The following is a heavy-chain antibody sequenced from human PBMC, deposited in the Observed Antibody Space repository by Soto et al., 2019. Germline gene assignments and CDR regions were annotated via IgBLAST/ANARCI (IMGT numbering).Heavy chain of an antibody. Sequence: KPSETLSLTCTVSGGSISSGDYYWSWIRQPPGKGLEWIGYIYYSGSTYYNPSLKSRVTISVDTSKNQFSLKLSSVTAADTAVYYCARDGGGYDYNYWGQGTLVTVSS. CDR2: IYYSGST. D-gene: IGHD5-12*01. CDR1: GGSISSGDYY. V-gene: IGHV4-30-4*01. CDR3: ARDGGGYDYNY. J-gene: IGHJ4*02.